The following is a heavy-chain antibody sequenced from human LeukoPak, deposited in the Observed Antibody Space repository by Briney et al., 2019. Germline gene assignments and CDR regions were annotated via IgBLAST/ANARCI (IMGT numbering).Heavy chain of an antibody. D-gene: IGHD2-2*01. J-gene: IGHJ4*02. CDR1: GFTFSNYG. Sequence: GGSLRLSCAASGFTFSNYGMEWIRQAPGKGLEWVAYIRYDGSNKNYADSVKGRFTISRDNSKNTLYLQMSSLRAEDTAVYYCAKVVTGYCSTTSCPFDSWGQGTLVTVSS. V-gene: IGHV3-30*02. CDR2: IRYDGSNK. CDR3: AKVVTGYCSTTSCPFDS.